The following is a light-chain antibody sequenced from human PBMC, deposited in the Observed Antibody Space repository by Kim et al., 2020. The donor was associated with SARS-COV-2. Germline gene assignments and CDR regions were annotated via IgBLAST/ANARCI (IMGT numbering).Light chain of an antibody. Sequence: SELTQDPAVSVALGQTVRITCQGYSLRSYYATWSQQKPGQAPILVIYGKNNRPSGIPDRFSGSSSGNTASLTITVTQAGDAADYYCNSRDSNDNVVFGG. CDR3: NSRDSNDNVV. CDR1: SLRSYY. V-gene: IGLV3-19*01. CDR2: GKN. J-gene: IGLJ2*01.